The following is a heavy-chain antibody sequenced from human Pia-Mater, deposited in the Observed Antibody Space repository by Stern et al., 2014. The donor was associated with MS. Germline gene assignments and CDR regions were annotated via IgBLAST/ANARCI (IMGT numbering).Heavy chain of an antibody. D-gene: IGHD4-17*01. CDR1: GFTFRSYG. J-gene: IGHJ3*01. CDR2: ISSSSSNI. Sequence: VQLVESGGGLVQPGGSLRLSCAASGFTFRSYGMNWVRQAPGTGLEGVSYISSSSSNIYYADSVKGRFTISRDNAKKSLFLQMNSLRAEDTAVYYCARDDVPMYGDNDAFDVWGQGTMVTVSS. V-gene: IGHV3-48*01. CDR3: ARDDVPMYGDNDAFDV.